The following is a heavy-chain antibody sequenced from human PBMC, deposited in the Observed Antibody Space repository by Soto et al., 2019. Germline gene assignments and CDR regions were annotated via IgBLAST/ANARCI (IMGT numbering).Heavy chain of an antibody. D-gene: IGHD4-17*01. Sequence: GGSLRLSCAASGFTFSSYSMNWVRQAPGKGLEWVSYISSSSSTIYYADSVKGRFTISRDNAKNSLYLQMNSLRAEDTAVYYCATTYGDYDYYYYYMDVWGKGTTVTVSS. CDR2: ISSSSSTI. J-gene: IGHJ6*03. CDR3: ATTYGDYDYYYYYMDV. CDR1: GFTFSSYS. V-gene: IGHV3-48*01.